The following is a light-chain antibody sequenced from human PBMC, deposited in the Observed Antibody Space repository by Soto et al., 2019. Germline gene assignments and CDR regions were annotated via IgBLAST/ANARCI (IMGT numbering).Light chain of an antibody. CDR3: QHRSIWPVA. Sequence: EIVLTQSPATLSFSPGEGSTLSFMASQSVSSYLAWYQQKPGQAPRLLIYDASNRATGIPARFSGSGSGTDFTLTISSLEPEDFAVYYCQHRSIWPVAFGQGTRLEIK. CDR2: DAS. J-gene: IGKJ5*01. V-gene: IGKV3-11*01. CDR1: QSVSSY.